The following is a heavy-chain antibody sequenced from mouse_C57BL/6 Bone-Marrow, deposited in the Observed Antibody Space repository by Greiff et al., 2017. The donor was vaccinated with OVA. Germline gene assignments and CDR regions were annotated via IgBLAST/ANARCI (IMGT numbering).Heavy chain of an antibody. CDR2: INSDGGST. D-gene: IGHD1-1*01. CDR1: EYEFPSHD. V-gene: IGHV5-2*01. Sequence: EVMLVESGGGLVQPGESLKLSCESHEYEFPSHDMSWVRKTPEKRLELVAAINSDGGSTYYPDTMERRFIISRDTTKKTLYLQMSSLRSEDTEYYGSSYGFAYWGQGTLVTVSA. CDR3: SYGFAY. J-gene: IGHJ3*01.